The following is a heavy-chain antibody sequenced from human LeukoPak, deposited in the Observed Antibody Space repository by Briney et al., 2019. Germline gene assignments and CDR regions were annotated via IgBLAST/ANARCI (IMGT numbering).Heavy chain of an antibody. V-gene: IGHV1-18*01. CDR1: GYTFTSYG. Sequence: ASVKVSCKASGYTFTSYGISWVRQAPGQGLEWMGWISAYNSNTNYAQKLQGRVTMTTDTSTSTAYMELRSLRSDDTAVYYCARDERYDFWSGYAAGDDSFDYWGQGTLVTVSS. CDR3: ARDERYDFWSGYAAGDDSFDY. D-gene: IGHD3-3*01. CDR2: ISAYNSNT. J-gene: IGHJ4*02.